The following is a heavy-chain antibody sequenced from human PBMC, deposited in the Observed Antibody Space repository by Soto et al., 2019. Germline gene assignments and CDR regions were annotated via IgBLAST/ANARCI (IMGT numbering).Heavy chain of an antibody. CDR3: ARDRVIRGYYYAMDV. D-gene: IGHD2-21*01. CDR2: IWYDGSNK. J-gene: IGHJ6*02. Sequence: GSLRLSCAASGFTFSSYGMHWVRQAPGKGLEWVAVIWYDGSNKYYADSVKGRFTISRDNSKNTLYLQMNSLRAEDRAVYYCARDRVIRGYYYAMDVWGQGTTVTVSS. V-gene: IGHV3-33*01. CDR1: GFTFSSYG.